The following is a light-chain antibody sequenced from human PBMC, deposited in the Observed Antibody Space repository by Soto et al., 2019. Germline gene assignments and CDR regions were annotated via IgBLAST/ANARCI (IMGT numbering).Light chain of an antibody. CDR3: HQYNTWPLT. CDR2: DAS. V-gene: IGKV3-15*01. Sequence: VMTKSSANLSLSTGEKATRSHMASPTIRSDLAWYQQKPGQAPRLLISDASTRATGIPARFNGSGSGTEFTLAISSLQSEDFAIYYCHQYNTWPLTFGGGTKV. J-gene: IGKJ4*01. CDR1: PTIRSD.